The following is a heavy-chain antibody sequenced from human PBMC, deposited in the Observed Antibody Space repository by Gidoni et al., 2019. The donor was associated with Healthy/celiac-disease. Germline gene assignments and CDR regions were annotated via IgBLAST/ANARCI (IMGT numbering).Heavy chain of an antibody. J-gene: IGHJ4*02. V-gene: IGHV1-3*01. D-gene: IGHD2-15*01. Sequence: QVQLVQSGAEVKKPGASVKVSCKASGYTLTSYAMHWVRQAPGQRLEWMGWINAGNGNTKYSQKFQGRVTITRDTSASTAYMELSSLRSEDTAVYYCARVGRAKGFDYWGQGTLVTVSS. CDR2: INAGNGNT. CDR1: GYTLTSYA. CDR3: ARVGRAKGFDY.